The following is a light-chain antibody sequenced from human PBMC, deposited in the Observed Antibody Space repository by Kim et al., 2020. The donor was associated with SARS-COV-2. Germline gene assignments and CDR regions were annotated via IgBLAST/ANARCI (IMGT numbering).Light chain of an antibody. V-gene: IGKV3-15*01. CDR1: QSISTY. CDR3: HQYNDWPPGDT. Sequence: EIAMTQSPATLSVSPGERATLSCRASQSISTYLAWYQQKPGQTPRLLIYGASTRATGVPARFSASGSGTEFTLTISSLQSDDFAVYFCHQYNDWPPGDTFGQGTKVDIK. J-gene: IGKJ2*01. CDR2: GAS.